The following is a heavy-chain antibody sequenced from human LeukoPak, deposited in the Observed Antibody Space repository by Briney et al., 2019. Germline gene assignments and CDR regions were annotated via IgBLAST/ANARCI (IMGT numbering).Heavy chain of an antibody. Sequence: GGSLRLSCAASGFTFSSYAMSCVRQAPGKGLEWVSAISGSGGSTYYADSVKGRFTISRDNSKNTLYLQMNSLRAEDTSVYYCARSLFPSGIAVAGAPSVYWGQGTLVTVSS. D-gene: IGHD6-19*01. J-gene: IGHJ4*02. CDR2: ISGSGGST. CDR3: ARSLFPSGIAVAGAPSVY. CDR1: GFTFSSYA. V-gene: IGHV3-23*01.